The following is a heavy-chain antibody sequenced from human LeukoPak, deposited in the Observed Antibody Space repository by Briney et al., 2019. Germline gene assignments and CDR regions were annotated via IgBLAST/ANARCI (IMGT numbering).Heavy chain of an antibody. J-gene: IGHJ4*02. CDR3: ARDRYYDSSGLAAF. CDR2: INPNSGDT. Sequence: ASVKVSCKASGYTFTDYYMHWVRQAPGQGLEWMGWINPNSGDTNYAQKFQGRVTVTRDTSISTAYMELSRLRSDDTAVYYCARDRYYDSSGLAAFWGQGTLVTVSS. V-gene: IGHV1-2*02. CDR1: GYTFTDYY. D-gene: IGHD3-22*01.